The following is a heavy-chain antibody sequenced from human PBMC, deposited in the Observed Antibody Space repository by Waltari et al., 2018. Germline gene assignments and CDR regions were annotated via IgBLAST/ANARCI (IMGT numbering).Heavy chain of an antibody. D-gene: IGHD3-22*01. Sequence: EVQLVQSGAEVKKPGESLKISCKGSGYSFPNYWIGWVRQMSGKGLEWRGIIYPGDSDITYSPSFQGQVTISADKSISTAYLQWSSLKASDTAIYYCAKLNDSNAYYRGFDYWGQGTLVTVSS. CDR3: AKLNDSNAYYRGFDY. CDR2: IYPGDSDI. V-gene: IGHV5-51*03. CDR1: GYSFPNYW. J-gene: IGHJ4*02.